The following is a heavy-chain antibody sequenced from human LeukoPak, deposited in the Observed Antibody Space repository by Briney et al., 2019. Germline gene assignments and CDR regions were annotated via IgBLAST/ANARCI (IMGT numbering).Heavy chain of an antibody. Sequence: GGSLRLSCAAAGFTFSDYGMNWVRQAPGKGLEWVSSISSSSSYIYYADSVKGRFTISRDNAKNSLYLQMNSLSAEDTAVYYCAKSPVDPAPYPTDFDYWGQGTLVTVSS. CDR3: AKSPVDPAPYPTDFDY. CDR1: GFTFSDYG. V-gene: IGHV3-21*04. D-gene: IGHD2-21*02. CDR2: ISSSSSYI. J-gene: IGHJ4*02.